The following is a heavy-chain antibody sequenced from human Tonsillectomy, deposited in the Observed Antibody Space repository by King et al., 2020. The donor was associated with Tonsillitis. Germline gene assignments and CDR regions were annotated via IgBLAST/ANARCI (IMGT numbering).Heavy chain of an antibody. V-gene: IGHV4-30-4*07. CDR2: IYYSGST. Sequence: VQLQESGPGLVKPSQTLSLTCAVSGGSISSGGYSWSWLRQPPGKGLEWIGYIYYSGSTYYNPSLKSRVTISVDTSKKQFSLKLSYVTAAETAVYYCARDQITGDGAFDICGQGAMVTVSS. D-gene: IGHD7-27*01. CDR1: GGSISSGGYS. J-gene: IGHJ3*02. CDR3: ARDQITGDGAFDI.